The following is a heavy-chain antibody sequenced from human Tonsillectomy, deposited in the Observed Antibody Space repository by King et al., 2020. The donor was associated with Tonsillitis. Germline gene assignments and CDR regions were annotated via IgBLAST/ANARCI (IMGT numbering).Heavy chain of an antibody. D-gene: IGHD3-16*01. J-gene: IGHJ6*03. CDR1: GGTFRTYS. Sequence: VQLVESGAEVKKPGSSVKVSCKASGGTFRTYSITWVRQAPGQGLEWMGGIIPILGTTNYAQKFKGGVTITADGSTNTAYMELSSLRSEDTAVYFCARSLGRNYYYYMDVWGKGTTVTVSS. V-gene: IGHV1-69*01. CDR2: IIPILGTT. CDR3: ARSLGRNYYYYMDV.